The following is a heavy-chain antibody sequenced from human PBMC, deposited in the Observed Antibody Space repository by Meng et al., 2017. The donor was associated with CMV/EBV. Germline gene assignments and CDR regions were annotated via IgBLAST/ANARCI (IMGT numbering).Heavy chain of an antibody. Sequence: SALELTSTGAQVHVASKVSVYTFTRFGIIWVRHATGQGREWMGWISAYNGNTNYAQKLQGRVTMTTDTSTSTAYMELRILRSDDTAVYYCARAWVGEEYYFDYWGQGTLVTVSS. V-gene: IGHV1-18*01. CDR1: VYTFTRFG. D-gene: IGHD3-10*01. CDR3: ARAWVGEEYYFDY. CDR2: ISAYNGNT. J-gene: IGHJ4*02.